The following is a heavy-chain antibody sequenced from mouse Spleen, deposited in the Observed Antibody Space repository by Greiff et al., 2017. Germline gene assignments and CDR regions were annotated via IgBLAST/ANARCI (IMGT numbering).Heavy chain of an antibody. CDR3: APFTTSLAMDY. CDR2: ISYDGSN. D-gene: IGHD1-1*01. Sequence: EVKLMESGPGLVKPSQSLSLTCSVTGYSITSGYYWNWIRQFPGNKLEWMGYISYDGSNNYNPSLKNRISITRDTSKNQFFLKLNSVTTEDTATYYCAPFTTSLAMDYWGQGTSVTVSS. V-gene: IGHV3-6*01. CDR1: GYSITSGYY. J-gene: IGHJ4*01.